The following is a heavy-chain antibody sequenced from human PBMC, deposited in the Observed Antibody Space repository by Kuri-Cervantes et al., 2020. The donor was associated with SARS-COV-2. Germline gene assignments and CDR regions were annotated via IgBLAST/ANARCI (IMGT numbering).Heavy chain of an antibody. CDR3: VKGATVVTPKGLRDY. CDR1: GFTFSSYA. CDR2: ISYDGSNK. Sequence: GESLKISCAASGFTFSSYAMHWVRQAPGKGLEWVAVISYDGSNKYYADSVKGRFTISRDNSKNTLYLQMSSLRAEDTAVYYCVKGATVVTPKGLRDYWGQGTLVTVSS. D-gene: IGHD4-23*01. J-gene: IGHJ4*02. V-gene: IGHV3-30*14.